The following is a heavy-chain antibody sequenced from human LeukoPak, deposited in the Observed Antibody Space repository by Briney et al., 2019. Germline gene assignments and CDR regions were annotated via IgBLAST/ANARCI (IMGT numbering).Heavy chain of an antibody. CDR2: ISSSGSYI. CDR1: EFTFSSFS. V-gene: IGHV3-21*01. D-gene: IGHD6-19*01. CDR3: ARASSGWAVDLYYFDY. Sequence: GGSLRLSCAASEFTFSSFSMNWVRQAPGKGVEWVSSISSSGSYIYQADSVKGRFTISRDNAKNSLYLQMNSLRAEDTAVYYCARASSGWAVDLYYFDYWGRGTPVTVSS. J-gene: IGHJ4*02.